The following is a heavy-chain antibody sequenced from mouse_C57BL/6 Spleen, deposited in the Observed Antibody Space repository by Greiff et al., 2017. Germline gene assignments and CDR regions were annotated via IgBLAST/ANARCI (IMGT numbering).Heavy chain of an antibody. CDR2: IDPSDSYT. CDR1: GYTFTSYW. D-gene: IGHD2-4*01. Sequence: QVQLQQPGAELVMPGASVKLSCKASGYTFTSYWMHWVKQRPGQGLEWIGEIDPSDSYTNYNQKFKGKSTLTVDKSSSTAYMQLGSLTSEDSAVYYCARGGDYDYWGQGTTLTVSS. V-gene: IGHV1-69*01. CDR3: ARGGDYDY. J-gene: IGHJ2*01.